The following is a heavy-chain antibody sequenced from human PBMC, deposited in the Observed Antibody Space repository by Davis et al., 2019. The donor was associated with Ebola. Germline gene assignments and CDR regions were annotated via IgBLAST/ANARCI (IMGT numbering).Heavy chain of an antibody. Sequence: GESLKISCKGSGYTFTNYWIGWVRQMPGKGQEWMGIIYPGDSDTRYSPSFQGQVTISADKSISTAYLQWSSLKASDTAVYYCARFLCISTSCHYGLDVWGQGTTVTVSS. CDR3: ARFLCISTSCHYGLDV. J-gene: IGHJ6*02. V-gene: IGHV5-51*01. CDR2: IYPGDSDT. D-gene: IGHD2-2*01. CDR1: GYTFTNYW.